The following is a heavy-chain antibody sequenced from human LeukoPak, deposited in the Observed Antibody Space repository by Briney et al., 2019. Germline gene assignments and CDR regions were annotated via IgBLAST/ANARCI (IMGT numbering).Heavy chain of an antibody. Sequence: GGSLSLFCAASWFTVIINDMTWVRQAPGKGLEWVSFLYIDGNTKYADSVQGRFTISRNNSKNTLYLEMNSLSPDDTAVYYCARGVEPLAANSLAYWGQGTLVTVSS. CDR1: WFTVIIND. V-gene: IGHV3-53*01. CDR3: ARGVEPLAANSLAY. CDR2: LYIDGNT. J-gene: IGHJ4*02. D-gene: IGHD1-14*01.